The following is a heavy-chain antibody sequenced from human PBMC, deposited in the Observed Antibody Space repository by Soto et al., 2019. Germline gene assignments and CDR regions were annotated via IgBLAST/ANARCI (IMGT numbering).Heavy chain of an antibody. CDR1: GFTFSNAW. J-gene: IGHJ5*02. V-gene: IGHV3-15*01. D-gene: IGHD1-26*01. Sequence: GGSLRLSCAASGFTFSNAWMSWVRQAPGKGLEWVGRIKSKTDGGTTDYAAPVKGRFTISRDDSKNTLYLQMNSLKTEDTAVYYCARDMHAGFTHYFDPWGQGTLVTVSS. CDR2: IKSKTDGGTT. CDR3: ARDMHAGFTHYFDP.